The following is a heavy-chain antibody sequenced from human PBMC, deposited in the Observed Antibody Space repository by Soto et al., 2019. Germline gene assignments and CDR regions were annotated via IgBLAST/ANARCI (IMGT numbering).Heavy chain of an antibody. CDR1: ATLFSGYG. Sequence: HPGGTRRLSCTPSATLFSGYGLPWVRQAPGKGLEWVPLIRSDGSNIQYADSVKARFTISRDNSRKIVYLQLASLRADDTPAYYCARGGVGDTTYFGYLDEWGQGAPVTGSS. D-gene: IGHD3-9*01. CDR2: IRSDGSNI. J-gene: IGHJ4*02. CDR3: ARGGVGDTTYFGYLDE. V-gene: IGHV3-30*02.